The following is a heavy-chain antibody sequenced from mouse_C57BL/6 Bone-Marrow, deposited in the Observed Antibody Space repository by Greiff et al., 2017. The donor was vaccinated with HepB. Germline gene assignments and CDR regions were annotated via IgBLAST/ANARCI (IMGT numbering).Heavy chain of an antibody. J-gene: IGHJ1*03. D-gene: IGHD1-1*01. CDR2: IYPGGGYT. Sequence: QVQLKQSGAELVRPGTSVKMSCKASGYTFTNYWIGWAKQRPGHGLEWIGDIYPGGGYTNYNEKFKGKATLTADKSSSTAYMQFSSLTSEDSAIYYCARLHYYGSSYWYFDVWGTGTTVTVSS. V-gene: IGHV1-63*01. CDR3: ARLHYYGSSYWYFDV. CDR1: GYTFTNYW.